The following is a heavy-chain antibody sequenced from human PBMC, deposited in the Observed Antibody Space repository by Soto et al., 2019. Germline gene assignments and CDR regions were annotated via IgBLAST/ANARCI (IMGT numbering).Heavy chain of an antibody. CDR1: GDSISSRSCY. D-gene: IGHD2-2*01. V-gene: IGHV4-39*01. CDR2: IYYSGST. J-gene: IGHJ4*02. Sequence: QLQLQESGPGLVKPSETLSLTCSVSGDSISSRSCYWGWIRQPPGKGLEWIGSIYYSGSTSYNPSLKTRVTISEDTSKNQLSQKLSSVTAADTAVYYCARQALTTSIDQLQPVDYWGQGTLVTVSS. CDR3: ARQALTTSIDQLQPVDY.